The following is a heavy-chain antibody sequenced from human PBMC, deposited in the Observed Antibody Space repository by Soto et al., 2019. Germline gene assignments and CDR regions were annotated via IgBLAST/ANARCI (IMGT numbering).Heavy chain of an antibody. V-gene: IGHV4-39*01. CDR1: DGSVSSSSYY. D-gene: IGHD3-9*01. CDR2: VYYSGST. Sequence: SETLSLTCTVSDGSVSSSSYYWGWVRQPPGKGLEWIGCVYYSGSTYYNPSLESRVTISVDKSKNQFSLKLMSLSAADTAVYYCGRLEGLATISYYFDYWGQGALVTVSS. CDR3: GRLEGLATISYYFDY. J-gene: IGHJ4*02.